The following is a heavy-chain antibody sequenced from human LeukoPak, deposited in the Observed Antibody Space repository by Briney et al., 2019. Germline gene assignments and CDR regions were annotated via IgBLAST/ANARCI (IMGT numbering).Heavy chain of an antibody. CDR2: ISAYNGNT. D-gene: IGHD6-19*01. Sequence: ASVKVSCKASGYTLTSYGISWVRQAPGQGLEWMGWISAYNGNTNYAQKLQGRVTMTTDTSASTAYMELRSLRSDDTAVYYCARSSVAGTDFDYWGQGTLVTVSS. CDR1: GYTLTSYG. J-gene: IGHJ4*02. V-gene: IGHV1-18*04. CDR3: ARSSVAGTDFDY.